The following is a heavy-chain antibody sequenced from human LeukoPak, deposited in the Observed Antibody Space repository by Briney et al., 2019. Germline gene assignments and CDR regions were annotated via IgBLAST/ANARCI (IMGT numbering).Heavy chain of an antibody. D-gene: IGHD2-15*01. V-gene: IGHV1-46*01. CDR2: INPSGGST. J-gene: IGHJ4*02. CDR3: ARTLRRHCSGGSCYSPHLDN. Sequence: ASVKVSCKASGHTFTSYYMHWVRQAPGQGLEWMGIINPSGGSTSYAQKFQGRVTMTRDTSTSRVYIELSSLRSEDTAVYYCARTLRRHCSGGSCYSPHLDNWVQGTLVTVSS. CDR1: GHTFTSYY.